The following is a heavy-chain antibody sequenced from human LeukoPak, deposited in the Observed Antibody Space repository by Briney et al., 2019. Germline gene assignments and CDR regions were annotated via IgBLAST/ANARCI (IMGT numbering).Heavy chain of an antibody. V-gene: IGHV3-21*01. J-gene: IGHJ4*02. CDR2: ISSSSSYI. CDR3: ARDSILWFGELPSDY. Sequence: PGGSLRPSCAASGFTFSSYSMHWVRQAPGKGLEWVSSISSSSSYIYYADSVKGRFTISRDNAKNSLYLQMNSLRAEDTAVYYCARDSILWFGELPSDYWGQGTLVTVSS. CDR1: GFTFSSYS. D-gene: IGHD3-10*01.